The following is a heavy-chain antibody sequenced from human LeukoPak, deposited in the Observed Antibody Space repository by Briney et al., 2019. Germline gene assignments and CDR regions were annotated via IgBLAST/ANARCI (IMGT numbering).Heavy chain of an antibody. D-gene: IGHD3-22*01. Sequence: GASVKVSCKASGYTFTSYDINWVRQATGQGLEWMGWMNPNSGNTGYAQKFQGRVTMTRDTSTSTVYMELSSLRSEDTAVYYCARDLGGYYDSSGLGYWGQGTLVTVSS. J-gene: IGHJ4*02. CDR1: GYTFTSYD. CDR3: ARDLGGYYDSSGLGY. V-gene: IGHV1-8*01. CDR2: MNPNSGNT.